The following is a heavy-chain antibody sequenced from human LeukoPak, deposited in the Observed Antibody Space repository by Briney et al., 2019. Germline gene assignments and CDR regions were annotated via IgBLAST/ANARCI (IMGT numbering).Heavy chain of an antibody. J-gene: IGHJ4*02. CDR3: TRSVGKLGYCDTSSCYAGAFDT. CDR1: GFTFGDLA. V-gene: IGHV3-49*04. Sequence: GGSLRLSCTGSGFTFGDLALGWVRQAPGKGLQWLGFIRSQAYGGTTEYAASLKARFTISRDDSRGIAYLQMNGLRVDDTAVYFCTRSVGKLGYCDTSSCYAGAFDTWGQGALVTVS. D-gene: IGHD2-2*01. CDR2: IRSQAYGGTT.